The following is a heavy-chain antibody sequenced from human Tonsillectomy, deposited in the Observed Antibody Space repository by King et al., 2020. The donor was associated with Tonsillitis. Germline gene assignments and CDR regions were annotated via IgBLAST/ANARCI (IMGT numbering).Heavy chain of an antibody. CDR3: ARDRTTVVTPGAFDI. CDR2: IYHSGST. D-gene: IGHD4-23*01. V-gene: IGHV4-38-2*02. Sequence: QLQESGPGLVKPSETLSLTCTVSGYSISSGYYWGWIRQPPGKGLEWIGSIYHSGSTYYNPSLKSRVTISVDTSKKQFSLKMSSVTAAATAVYYCARDRTTVVTPGAFDIWGQGTMVTVSS. CDR1: GYSISSGYY. J-gene: IGHJ3*02.